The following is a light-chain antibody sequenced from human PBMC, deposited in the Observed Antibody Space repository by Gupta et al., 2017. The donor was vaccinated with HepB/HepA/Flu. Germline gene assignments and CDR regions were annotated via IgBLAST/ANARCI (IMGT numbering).Light chain of an antibody. CDR1: QSIRSY. V-gene: IGKV1-39*01. CDR3: QQNDSNPTWT. J-gene: IGKJ1*01. Sequence: DIQMTQSPSSLSASVGDRVTITCRASQSIRSYLNWYQQKPGKAPKLLIYAASSLQSGVPSRFSGSGFGKDVPLTISSRQQEDFASYYCQQNDSNPTWTFGQGTKVEIK. CDR2: AAS.